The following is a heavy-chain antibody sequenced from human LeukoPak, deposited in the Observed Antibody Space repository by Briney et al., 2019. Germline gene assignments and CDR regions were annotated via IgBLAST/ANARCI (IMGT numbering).Heavy chain of an antibody. D-gene: IGHD1-7*01. Sequence: GGSLRLSCAASGFTFSSYGMHWVRQAPGKGLEWVTFIRYDGSNKYYADSVKGRFTISRDNSKNTLYLQMNSLRAEDTAVYYCARDLRGPGRLELLARWFDPWGQGTLVTVSS. CDR2: IRYDGSNK. CDR3: ARDLRGPGRLELLARWFDP. CDR1: GFTFSSYG. J-gene: IGHJ5*02. V-gene: IGHV3-30*02.